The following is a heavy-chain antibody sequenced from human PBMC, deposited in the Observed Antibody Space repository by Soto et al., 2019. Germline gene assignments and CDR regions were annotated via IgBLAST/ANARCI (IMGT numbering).Heavy chain of an antibody. CDR1: GGYFSGYY. V-gene: IGHV4-34*01. CDR3: ASHSDIVVVPAALTRGYYYYMDV. J-gene: IGHJ6*03. CDR2: INHSGST. Sequence: QVQLQQWGAGLLKPSETLSLTCAVYGGYFSGYYWSWIRQAPGKGLEWLGEINHSGSTNYNPSLKSRVTTSVDTSKNQFSLKLSSVTAADTAVYYCASHSDIVVVPAALTRGYYYYMDVWGKGTTVTVSS. D-gene: IGHD2-2*01.